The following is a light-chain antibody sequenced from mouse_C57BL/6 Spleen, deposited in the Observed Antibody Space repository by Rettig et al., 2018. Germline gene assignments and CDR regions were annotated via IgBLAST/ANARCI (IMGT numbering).Light chain of an antibody. V-gene: IGKV12-46*01. CDR3: QHFWGTPYT. Sequence: DIQMTQSPASLSVSVGETVTITCRASENIYSNLVWYQQKQGKSPQLLLYATTDLADGVPSRFSGSGSGTQYSLKINSLQSEDFGSYYCQHFWGTPYTFGGG. CDR2: ATT. CDR1: ENIYSN. J-gene: IGKJ2*01.